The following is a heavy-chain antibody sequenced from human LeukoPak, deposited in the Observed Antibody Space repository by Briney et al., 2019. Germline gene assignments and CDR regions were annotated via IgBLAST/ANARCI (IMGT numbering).Heavy chain of an antibody. V-gene: IGHV3-66*01. CDR1: GFTVSNNY. Sequence: GGSLRLSCAASGFTVSNNYMSWVRQAPGKGLEWVSIIYSGGNTYYADSVKGKFTISRDNSQNTVYLQMNSMRAEDTAVYYCASALAAASHTSFDHWGQGTLVTVSS. D-gene: IGHD6-13*01. CDR2: IYSGGNT. CDR3: ASALAAASHTSFDH. J-gene: IGHJ4*02.